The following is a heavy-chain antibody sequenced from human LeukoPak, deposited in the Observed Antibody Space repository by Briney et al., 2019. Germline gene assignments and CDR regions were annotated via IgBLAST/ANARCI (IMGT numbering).Heavy chain of an antibody. D-gene: IGHD5-12*01. CDR2: IYPDDSDT. Sequence: GESLQISCKGSGYSFTSYWIGWVRQMPGKGLEWMGIIYPDDSDTRYSPSFQGQVTISADKSISTAYLQWSSLKASDTAMYYCALATIPYYFDYWGQGTLVTVSS. V-gene: IGHV5-51*01. CDR1: GYSFTSYW. J-gene: IGHJ4*02. CDR3: ALATIPYYFDY.